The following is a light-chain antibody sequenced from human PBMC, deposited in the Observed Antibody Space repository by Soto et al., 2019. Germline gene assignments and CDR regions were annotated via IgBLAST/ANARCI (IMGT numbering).Light chain of an antibody. V-gene: IGKV3-15*01. CDR3: HRYNNWPLT. CDR2: DTS. CDR1: QGIGYT. Sequence: EIIMTQSPATLSVSPGEGVTLSCMASQGIGYTLAWYQHKPGQTPRLLIHDTSARATGVPARFSGSRSGTEFTLTINSLQSEYFAVYYCHRYNNWPLTFGGGTKV. J-gene: IGKJ4*01.